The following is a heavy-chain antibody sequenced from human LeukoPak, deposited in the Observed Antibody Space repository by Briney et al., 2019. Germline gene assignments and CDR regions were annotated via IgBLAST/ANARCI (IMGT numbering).Heavy chain of an antibody. V-gene: IGHV1-8*02. CDR1: GYTFTAYD. J-gene: IGHJ6*03. CDR2: MNPSSGRT. D-gene: IGHD3-3*01. CDR3: ARGLGVAFHYSYSYLDF. Sequence: ASVKVSCKPYGYTFTAYDINWLRQAAGQGLEWMGWMNPSSGRTSYSQQFQGRVTMTGDTSTRTAYMELSGLKSEDTAVYYCARGLGVAFHYSYSYLDFWGKGTTVTVS.